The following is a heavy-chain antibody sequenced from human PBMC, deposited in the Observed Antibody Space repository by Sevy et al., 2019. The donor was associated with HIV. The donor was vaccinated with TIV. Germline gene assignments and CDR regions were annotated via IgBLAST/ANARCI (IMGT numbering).Heavy chain of an antibody. CDR2: ISAYNGNT. V-gene: IGHV1-18*01. J-gene: IGHJ3*02. Sequence: GESLKISCKASGYTFTSYGISWVRQAPGQGLEWMGWISAYNGNTNYAQKLQGRVTMTTDTSTSTAYMELRSLRSDDTAVYYCARDQDGGGVVIIDDAFDIWGQGTMVTVSS. CDR3: ARDQDGGGVVIIDDAFDI. D-gene: IGHD3-3*01. CDR1: GYTFTSYG.